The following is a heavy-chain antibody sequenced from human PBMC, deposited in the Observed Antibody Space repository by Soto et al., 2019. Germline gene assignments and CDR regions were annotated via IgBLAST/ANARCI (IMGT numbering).Heavy chain of an antibody. Sequence: GGSLRLSCAASGFTFSSYWMHWVRQAPGKGLVWVSRINSDGSSTSYADSVKGRFTISRDNAKNTLYLQMNSLRAEDTAVYYCARGYREYNWNYWLDYWGQGTLVTVSS. CDR3: ARGYREYNWNYWLDY. CDR1: GFTFSSYW. V-gene: IGHV3-74*01. D-gene: IGHD1-7*01. J-gene: IGHJ4*02. CDR2: INSDGSST.